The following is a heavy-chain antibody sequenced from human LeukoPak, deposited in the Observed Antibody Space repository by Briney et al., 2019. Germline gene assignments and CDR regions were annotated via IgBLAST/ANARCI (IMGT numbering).Heavy chain of an antibody. CDR3: ARGRTGAAALDF. D-gene: IGHD2-2*01. J-gene: IGHJ4*02. CDR2: RTHTGST. CDR1: GGSFSGHY. Sequence: PSETLSLTCAVYGGSFSGHYWTWIRQAPGKGLEWIGERTHTGSTNYNPSLKSRVTISVDTSKNQFSLKLSSVSAADTAVYHCARGRTGAAALDFWGPGTLVTVSS. V-gene: IGHV4-34*01.